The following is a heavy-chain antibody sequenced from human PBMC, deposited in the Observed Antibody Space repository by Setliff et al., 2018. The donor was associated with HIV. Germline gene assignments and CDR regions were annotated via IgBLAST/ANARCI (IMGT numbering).Heavy chain of an antibody. V-gene: IGHV4-38-2*01. CDR3: MRGRSITIFGVAYFDF. CDR1: GYSVSTAYY. Sequence: ETLSLTCAVSGYSVSTAYYWGWIRQPPGKGLEWIGSVYHSGTTYYNPSLKSRVTISVDMSNNQFSLKVTSVTAADTAVYYCMRGRSITIFGVAYFDFWGQGTQVTVSS. D-gene: IGHD3-3*01. CDR2: VYHSGTT. J-gene: IGHJ4*02.